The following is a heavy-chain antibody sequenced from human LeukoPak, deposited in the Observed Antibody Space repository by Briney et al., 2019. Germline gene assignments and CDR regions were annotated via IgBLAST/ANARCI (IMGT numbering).Heavy chain of an antibody. V-gene: IGHV3-23*01. D-gene: IGHD4-17*01. CDR1: GFTFSSYA. CDR3: ARRLGNYVDYFYYFDY. J-gene: IGHJ4*02. Sequence: PGGSLRLSCAASGFTFSSYAMSWVRQAPGKGLEWVSAISGSGGSTYYADSVKGRFTISRDNSKNTLYLQMNSLRAEDTAVYYCARRLGNYVDYFYYFDYWGQGTLVTVSS. CDR2: ISGSGGST.